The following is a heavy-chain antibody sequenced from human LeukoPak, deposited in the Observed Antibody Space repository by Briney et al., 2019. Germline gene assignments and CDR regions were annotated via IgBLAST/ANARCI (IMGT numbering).Heavy chain of an antibody. V-gene: IGHV4-4*02. CDR3: ARTNYDSSGYYYSLDY. Sequence: PSGTLSLTCSVSGDSITSYAWWSWVRQPPGKGLEWIGEIHLNGITNYNPSLKSRVTMSIDKSKNQLSLNLSSVTAADTAVYYCARTNYDSSGYYYSLDYWGQGTLVTVSS. J-gene: IGHJ4*02. CDR2: IHLNGIT. CDR1: GDSITSYAW. D-gene: IGHD3-22*01.